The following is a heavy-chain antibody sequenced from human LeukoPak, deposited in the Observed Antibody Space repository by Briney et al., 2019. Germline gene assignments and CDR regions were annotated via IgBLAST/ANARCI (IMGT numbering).Heavy chain of an antibody. Sequence: GGSLRLSCAASGFTFSNYGMNWVRQAPGKGLEWVSVTDTSGVITYYTDSVKGRFTISGDNSKNTLNLQMDSLRVEDTAVYYCAKGDTGVIRRYYLDSWGQGTLVTVSS. CDR3: AKGDTGVIRRYYLDS. J-gene: IGHJ4*02. CDR2: TDTSGVIT. V-gene: IGHV3-23*05. D-gene: IGHD5-18*01. CDR1: GFTFSNYG.